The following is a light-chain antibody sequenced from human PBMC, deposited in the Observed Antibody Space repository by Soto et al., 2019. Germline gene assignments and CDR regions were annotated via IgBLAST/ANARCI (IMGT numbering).Light chain of an antibody. CDR2: KAS. J-gene: IGKJ2*01. V-gene: IGKV1-5*03. CDR1: QSISSW. CDR3: QQYNSYSHT. Sequence: DVQMTQSPSTLSASVGDRVTITCRASQSISSWLAWYQQKPGKAPKLLIYKASSLETGVPSRFSGSGSGTEVTLTISSLQPDDFATYYCQQYNSYSHTFGQGTKLEI.